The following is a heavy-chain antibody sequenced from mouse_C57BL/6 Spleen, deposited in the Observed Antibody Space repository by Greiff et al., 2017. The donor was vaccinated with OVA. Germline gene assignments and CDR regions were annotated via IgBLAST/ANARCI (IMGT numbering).Heavy chain of an antibody. CDR3: ARSGDYGSSSSFAY. CDR2: IYPGSGST. CDR1: GYTFTSYW. V-gene: IGHV1-55*01. J-gene: IGHJ3*01. Sequence: QVQLQQSGAELVKPGASVKMSCKASGYTFTSYWITWVKQRPGQGLEWIGDIYPGSGSTNYNEKFKSKATLTVDTSSSTAYMQLSSLTSEDSAVYYCARSGDYGSSSSFAYWGQGTLVTVSA. D-gene: IGHD1-1*01.